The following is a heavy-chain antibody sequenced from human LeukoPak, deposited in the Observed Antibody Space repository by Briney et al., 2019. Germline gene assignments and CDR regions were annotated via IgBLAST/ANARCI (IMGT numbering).Heavy chain of an antibody. CDR1: GITLSNYG. CDR3: AKRGVVIRVILVGFHKEAYYFDS. V-gene: IGHV3-23*01. J-gene: IGHJ4*02. D-gene: IGHD3-22*01. CDR2: ISDSGGRT. Sequence: GGSLRLSCAVSGITLSNYGMSWVRQASGKGLEWVAGISDSGGRTNYADSVKGRFTISRDNPKNTLYLQMNSLRAEDTAVYFCAKRGVVIRVILVGFHKEAYYFDSWGQGALATVSS.